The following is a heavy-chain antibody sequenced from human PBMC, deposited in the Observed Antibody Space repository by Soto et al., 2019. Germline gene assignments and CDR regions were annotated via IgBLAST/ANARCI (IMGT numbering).Heavy chain of an antibody. J-gene: IGHJ6*02. CDR1: GFTFSTYS. V-gene: IGHV3-21*01. CDR3: ARESNAWPLAYGLDV. D-gene: IGHD2-8*01. CDR2: ISSRSDI. Sequence: PGGSLRLSCVGSGFTFSTYSINWVRQAPGKGLEWVSSISSRSDIYYADSVKGRFTISRDNAKNSVSLQMNSLRAEDTAVYYCARESNAWPLAYGLDVWGQGTTVTVSS.